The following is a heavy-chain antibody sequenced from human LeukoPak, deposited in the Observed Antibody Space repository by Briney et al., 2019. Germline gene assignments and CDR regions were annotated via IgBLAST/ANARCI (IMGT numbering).Heavy chain of an antibody. CDR2: IYHSGST. Sequence: SETLSLTCTVSGYSISSGYYWGWTRQPPGKGLEWIGSIYHSGSTYYNPSLKSRVTISVDTSKNQFSLKLSSVTAADTAVYYCARAVVNYYYMDVWGKGTTVTVSS. J-gene: IGHJ6*03. CDR3: ARAVVNYYYMDV. V-gene: IGHV4-38-2*02. D-gene: IGHD4-23*01. CDR1: GYSISSGYY.